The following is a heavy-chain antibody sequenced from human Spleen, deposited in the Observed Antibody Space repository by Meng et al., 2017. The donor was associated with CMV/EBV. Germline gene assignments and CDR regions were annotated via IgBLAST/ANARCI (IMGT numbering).Heavy chain of an antibody. CDR3: ARVQAYYDFWSGYYTGMDV. CDR1: GHSISSGYY. D-gene: IGHD3-3*01. CDR2: IYYSGST. Sequence: SETLSLTCTVSGHSISSGYYWGWIRQPPGKGLEWIGYIYYSGSTNYNASLKRRVTISVDTSKNQFCLKLSSVTAADTAVYYCARVQAYYDFWSGYYTGMDVWGQGTTVTVSS. V-gene: IGHV4-61*05. J-gene: IGHJ6*02.